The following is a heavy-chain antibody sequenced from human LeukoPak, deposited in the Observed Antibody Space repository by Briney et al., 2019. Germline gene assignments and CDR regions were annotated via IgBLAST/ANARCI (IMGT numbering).Heavy chain of an antibody. CDR2: ICSSGSTI. CDR3: ARDPAAAGSFDY. Sequence: GGSLRLPCAASGFTFSSYEMNWVRQAAGKGLEWVSYICSSGSTIYYADSVKGRFTISRDKAKNSLYLQMNSLRAEDTAVYYCARDPAAAGSFDYWGQGTLVTVSS. CDR1: GFTFSSYE. D-gene: IGHD6-13*01. V-gene: IGHV3-48*03. J-gene: IGHJ4*02.